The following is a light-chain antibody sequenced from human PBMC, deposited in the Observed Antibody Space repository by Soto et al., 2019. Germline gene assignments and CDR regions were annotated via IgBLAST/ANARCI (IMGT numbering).Light chain of an antibody. V-gene: IGKV3-11*01. CDR1: QSVRSH. J-gene: IGKJ4*01. CDR3: QHRANWPIT. CDR2: DAS. Sequence: EIVLTQSPATLSLSPGERATLSCRASQSVRSHLVLYPQKPGQAPRLLIYDASNRATGIPARFSGSASGTDFTLTISSLEPEDFAVYYCQHRANWPITFGGGTKVESK.